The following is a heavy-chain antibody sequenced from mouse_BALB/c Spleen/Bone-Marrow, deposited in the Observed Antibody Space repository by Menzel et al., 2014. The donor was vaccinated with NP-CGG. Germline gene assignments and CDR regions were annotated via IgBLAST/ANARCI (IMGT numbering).Heavy chain of an antibody. V-gene: IGHV3-6*02. J-gene: IGHJ2*01. CDR2: ISYDGTN. D-gene: IGHD2-4*01. CDR3: ARGRGLREQYYFDY. CDR1: GYSITSGYY. Sequence: EVQLVESGPGLVKPSQSLSLTCSVTGYSITSGYYWNWIRQSPGNKLEWMVYISYDGTNNYNPSLKNRISITRDTSKNQFFLKLNSVTTEDTATYYCARGRGLREQYYFDYWGQGTTLTVSS.